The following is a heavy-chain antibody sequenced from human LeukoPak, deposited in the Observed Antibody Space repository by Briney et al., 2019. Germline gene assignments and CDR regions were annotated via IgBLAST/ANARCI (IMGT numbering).Heavy chain of an antibody. V-gene: IGHV4-39*07. CDR1: GGSITSSSYY. Sequence: SETLSLTCSVSGGSITSSSYYWGWIRQPPEKGLEWIGEIYHSGSTNYNPSLKSRVTISVDKSKNQFSLKLSSVTAADTAVYYCARVNWAAAGVDYWGQGTLVTVSS. CDR3: ARVNWAAAGVDY. CDR2: IYHSGST. J-gene: IGHJ4*02. D-gene: IGHD6-13*01.